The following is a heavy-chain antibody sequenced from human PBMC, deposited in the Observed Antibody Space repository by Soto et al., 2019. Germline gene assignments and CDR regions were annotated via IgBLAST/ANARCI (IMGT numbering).Heavy chain of an antibody. CDR3: ARHSTPYNLRYYYGMDV. Sequence: GESLKISCKSSGYSFTNYWIGWVRQMPGKGLEWMGMIYPGDSDTRYSLSFQGQVTISADKSTSTAYLQWNSLKASDTAMCYCARHSTPYNLRYYYGMDVWGQGTTVTVSS. V-gene: IGHV5-51*01. D-gene: IGHD1-20*01. J-gene: IGHJ6*02. CDR2: IYPGDSDT. CDR1: GYSFTNYW.